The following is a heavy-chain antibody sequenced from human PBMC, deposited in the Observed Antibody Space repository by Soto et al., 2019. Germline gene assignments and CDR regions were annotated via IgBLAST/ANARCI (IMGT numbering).Heavy chain of an antibody. Sequence: SETLSLTCTVSGGSISSGDYYWSWIRQPAGKGLEWIGRIYTSGSTNYNPSLKSRVTMSVDTSKNQFSLKLSSVTAADTAVYYCARDFVYESGMDVWGQGTTVTVSS. CDR2: IYTSGST. CDR3: ARDFVYESGMDV. J-gene: IGHJ6*02. V-gene: IGHV4-61*02. D-gene: IGHD3-22*01. CDR1: GGSISSGDYY.